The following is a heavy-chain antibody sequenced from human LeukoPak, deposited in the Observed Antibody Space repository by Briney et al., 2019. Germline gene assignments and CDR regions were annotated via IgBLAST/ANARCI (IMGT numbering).Heavy chain of an antibody. CDR1: GFTFSSYA. CDR2: IYSGGST. CDR3: VRGLGISHFDC. Sequence: GGSLRLSCAASGFTFSSYALSWVRQAPGKGLEWVSVIYSGGSTYYADSVKGRFTISRDNSKNTLYLQMNSLRAEDTAVYYCVRGLGISHFDCWGQGTLVTVSS. J-gene: IGHJ4*02. V-gene: IGHV3-66*01. D-gene: IGHD7-27*01.